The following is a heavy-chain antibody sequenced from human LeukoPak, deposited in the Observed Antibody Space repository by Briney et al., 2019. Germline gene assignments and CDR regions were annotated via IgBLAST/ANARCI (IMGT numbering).Heavy chain of an antibody. V-gene: IGHV3-7*03. CDR3: AGIAVAAFDY. D-gene: IGHD6-19*01. CDR2: IKQDGSEI. CDR1: GFTLSSYW. Sequence: GGSLRLSCAASGFTLSSYWMSWVRQAPGKGLEWVANIKQDGSEIYYVASVKGRFTISRDNAKNSLYLQMNSLRAEDTAVYYCAGIAVAAFDYWGQGTLVTVSS. J-gene: IGHJ4*02.